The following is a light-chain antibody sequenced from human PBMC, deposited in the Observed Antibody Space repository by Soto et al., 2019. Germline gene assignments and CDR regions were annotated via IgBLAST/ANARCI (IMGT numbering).Light chain of an antibody. CDR3: SSYTSSPLYV. J-gene: IGLJ1*01. CDR1: SSDVGGYNY. Sequence: QSALTQPASVSGSPGQSITISCTGTSSDVGGYNYVSWYQQHPGKAPKLMIYDVSNRPSGVSNRFSGSKSSNTASLTISGLQAEDEADYYCSSYTSSPLYVFGTGTKVTVL. CDR2: DVS. V-gene: IGLV2-14*01.